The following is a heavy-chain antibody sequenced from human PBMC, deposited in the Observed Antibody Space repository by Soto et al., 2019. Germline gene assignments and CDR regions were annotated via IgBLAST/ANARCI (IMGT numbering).Heavy chain of an antibody. CDR2: IYYSGST. V-gene: IGHV4-31*03. D-gene: IGHD3-10*02. Sequence: TLSLTCTVSGDPISSGDYDWSGIRKHPGKGLEWIGYIYYSGSTYYNPSLKSRVTISLDTSKNQFSLKLSSVTAADTAVYYCASVRGGYYYAMDVWGQGTTVTVSS. J-gene: IGHJ6*02. CDR3: ASVRGGYYYAMDV. CDR1: GDPISSGDYD.